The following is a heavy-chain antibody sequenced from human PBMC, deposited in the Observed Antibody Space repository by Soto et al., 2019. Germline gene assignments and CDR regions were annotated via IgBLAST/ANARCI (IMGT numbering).Heavy chain of an antibody. Sequence: GASVKVSCKASGYTFTSYGISWVRQAPGQGLEWMGWISAYNGNTNYAQKLQGRVTMTTDTSTSTAYMELRSLRSDDTAVYYCARDGFCSSTSSCVFRGSGYYYYGMDVWGQGTTVTVSS. CDR2: ISAYNGNT. J-gene: IGHJ6*02. CDR3: ARDGFCSSTSSCVFRGSGYYYYGMDV. D-gene: IGHD2-2*01. V-gene: IGHV1-18*04. CDR1: GYTFTSYG.